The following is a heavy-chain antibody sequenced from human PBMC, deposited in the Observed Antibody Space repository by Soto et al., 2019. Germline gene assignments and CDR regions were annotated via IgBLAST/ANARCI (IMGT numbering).Heavy chain of an antibody. CDR1: GGSISSYY. CDR2: IYHTGRT. Sequence: SETLSLTCTVSGGSISSYYWSWIRQPPEKGLEWIGYIYHTGRTNYNPSLKSRVTMSIDMSSNQYSLKLTSVTAADTAVYYCATGGRLNDYYYGMDVWGQGTTVTVSS. CDR3: ATGGRLNDYYYGMDV. D-gene: IGHD3-16*01. V-gene: IGHV4-59*01. J-gene: IGHJ6*02.